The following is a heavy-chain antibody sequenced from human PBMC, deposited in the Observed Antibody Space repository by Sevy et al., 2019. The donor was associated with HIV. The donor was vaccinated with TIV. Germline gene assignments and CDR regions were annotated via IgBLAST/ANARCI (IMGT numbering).Heavy chain of an antibody. V-gene: IGHV3-30*18. D-gene: IGHD1-1*01. CDR1: ALTFTRYA. CDR3: AKDLHPPGPVRGTNFDY. Sequence: GGSLRLSCAASALTFTRYAFRWVRQAPGKGPEWLGVISYEGSNIYYGPSVKGRFTISRDNSKNTLYLQMNDMRTEDTAVYYCAKDLHPPGPVRGTNFDYWGRGTLVTVSS. CDR2: ISYEGSNI. J-gene: IGHJ4*02.